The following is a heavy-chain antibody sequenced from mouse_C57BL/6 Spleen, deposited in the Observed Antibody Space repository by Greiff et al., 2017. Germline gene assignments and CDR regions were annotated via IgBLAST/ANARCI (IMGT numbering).Heavy chain of an antibody. Sequence: VQGVESGPGLVAPSQSLSITCTVSGFSLTSYGVDWVRQSPGKGLEWLGVIWGVGSTNYNSALKSRLSISKDNSKSQVFLKMNSLQTDDTAMYXCARLMGDYAMDYWGQGTSVTVSS. CDR3: ARLMGDYAMDY. D-gene: IGHD2-3*01. CDR2: IWGVGST. J-gene: IGHJ4*01. CDR1: GFSLTSYG. V-gene: IGHV2-6*01.